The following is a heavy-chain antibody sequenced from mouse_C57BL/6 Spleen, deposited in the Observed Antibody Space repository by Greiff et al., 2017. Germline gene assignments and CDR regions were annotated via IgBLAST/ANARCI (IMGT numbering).Heavy chain of an antibody. CDR2: INPNNGGT. D-gene: IGHD1-1*01. Sequence: EVQLQQSGPELVKPGASVKISCKASGYTFTDYYMNWVKQSHGKSLEWIGDINPNNGGTSYNQKFKGKATLTVDKSSSTAYMELRSLTSEDSAVYYCARKDYYGSSDGFAYWGQGTLVTVAA. CDR1: GYTFTDYY. V-gene: IGHV1-26*01. J-gene: IGHJ3*01. CDR3: ARKDYYGSSDGFAY.